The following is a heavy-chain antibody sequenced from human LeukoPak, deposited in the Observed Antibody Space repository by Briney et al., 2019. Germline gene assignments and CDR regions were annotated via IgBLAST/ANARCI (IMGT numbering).Heavy chain of an antibody. J-gene: IGHJ4*02. CDR1: GFTFSSYG. Sequence: GGSLRLSCAASGFTFSSYGMHWVRQAPGKGLDWVALISSDGSSKYYADSVKGRFTISRDNSKNTLYLQMNSLRAGDTAVYYCSRSRPKFKDFDYWGQGTLVTVSS. V-gene: IGHV3-30*03. CDR3: SRSRPKFKDFDY. CDR2: ISSDGSSK.